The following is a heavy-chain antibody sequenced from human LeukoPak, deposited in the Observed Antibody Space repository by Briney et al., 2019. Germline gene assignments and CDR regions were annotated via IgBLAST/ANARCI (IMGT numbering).Heavy chain of an antibody. CDR1: GGSVSSGSYY. V-gene: IGHV4-61*01. D-gene: IGHD1-26*01. J-gene: IGHJ6*02. CDR3: ARTFSESYYYYGMDV. CDR2: IYYSGNT. Sequence: SETLSLTCTVSGGSVSSGSYYWSWIRQPPGKGLEWIGYIYYSGNTNYNPSLKSRVTISVDTSKNQFSLKLSSVTAADTAVYYCARTFSESYYYYGMDVWGQGTTVTVSS.